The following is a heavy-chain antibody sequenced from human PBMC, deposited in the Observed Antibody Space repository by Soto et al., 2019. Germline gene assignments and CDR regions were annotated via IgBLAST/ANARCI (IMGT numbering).Heavy chain of an antibody. CDR3: AKTLRGWDYYYYGMDV. CDR1: GFTFSSYG. D-gene: IGHD6-19*01. Sequence: GGSLRLSCAASGFTFSSYGMHWVRQAPGKGLEWVAVISYDGSNKYYADSVKGRFTISRDNSKNTLYLQMNSLRAEDTAVYYCAKTLRGWDYYYYGMDVWGQGTTVTVS. CDR2: ISYDGSNK. J-gene: IGHJ6*02. V-gene: IGHV3-30*18.